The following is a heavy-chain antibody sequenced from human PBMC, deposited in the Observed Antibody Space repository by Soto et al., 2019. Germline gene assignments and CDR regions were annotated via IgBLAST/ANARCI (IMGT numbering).Heavy chain of an antibody. V-gene: IGHV1-69*13. J-gene: IGHJ6*02. Sequence: SVKVSCKASGGTFSSYAISWVRQAPGQGLEWMGGIIPIFGTANYAQKFQGRVTITADESTSTAYMELSSLRSEDTAVYYCARGGHDYGDYDLRDYYYYYGMDVWG. D-gene: IGHD4-17*01. CDR2: IIPIFGTA. CDR3: ARGGHDYGDYDLRDYYYYYGMDV. CDR1: GGTFSSYA.